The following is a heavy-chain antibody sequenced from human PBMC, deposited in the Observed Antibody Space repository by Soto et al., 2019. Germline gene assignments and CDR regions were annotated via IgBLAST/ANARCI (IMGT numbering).Heavy chain of an antibody. CDR2: INPSGGST. Sequence: GASVKVSCKASGYTFTSYYMHWVRQAPGQGLEWMGIINPSGGSTSYAQKFQGRVTMTRDTSTSTVYMELSSLRSEDTAVYYCATAERAVAGLYYYYGMDVWGQGTTVTVSS. CDR1: GYTFTSYY. V-gene: IGHV1-46*01. D-gene: IGHD6-19*01. CDR3: ATAERAVAGLYYYYGMDV. J-gene: IGHJ6*02.